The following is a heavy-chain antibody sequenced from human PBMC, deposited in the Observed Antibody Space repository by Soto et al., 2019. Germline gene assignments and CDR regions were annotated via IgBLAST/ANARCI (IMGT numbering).Heavy chain of an antibody. Sequence: EVQLLESGGGLVHPGASLRLSCEASGFSFSSFAMSWVRQAPGKGLEWVSGIGGSGSSTYYGDSVKGRFTISRDNSKNTLYLQMNSLRVEDTVVYYCARAEDDYGDQDHFDFWGQGTLVTVSS. CDR2: IGGSGSST. D-gene: IGHD4-17*01. J-gene: IGHJ4*02. CDR3: ARAEDDYGDQDHFDF. V-gene: IGHV3-23*01. CDR1: GFSFSSFA.